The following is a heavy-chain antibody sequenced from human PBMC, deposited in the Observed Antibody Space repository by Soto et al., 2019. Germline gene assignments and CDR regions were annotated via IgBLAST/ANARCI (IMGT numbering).Heavy chain of an antibody. Sequence: KPSETLSLTCSVSGGSVSSTIYYWGWIRQPPGKGLEWIGVMHYSGATYYNLSLESRVSISVDTSKNEFSLRLTSVAAADTAIYYCASVGAYCEGHCNRSSYGVDVWGQGTTVTVSS. CDR3: ASVGAYCEGHCNRSSYGVDV. CDR2: MHYSGAT. J-gene: IGHJ6*02. D-gene: IGHD2-21*02. V-gene: IGHV4-39*01. CDR1: GGSVSSTIYY.